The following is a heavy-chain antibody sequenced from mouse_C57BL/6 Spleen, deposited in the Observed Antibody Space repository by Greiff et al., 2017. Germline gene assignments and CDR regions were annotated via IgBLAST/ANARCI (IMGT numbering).Heavy chain of an antibody. CDR3: ARSLITTVVANYFDY. Sequence: QVQLKESGAELVRPGTSVKVSCKASGYAFTNYLIEWVKQRPGQGLEWIGVFNPGSGGTNYNEKLKGKATLTADKSSSTAYMQLSSLTSEDSAVYFCARSLITTVVANYFDYWGQGTTLTVSS. J-gene: IGHJ2*01. CDR1: GYAFTNYL. V-gene: IGHV1-54*01. D-gene: IGHD1-1*01. CDR2: FNPGSGGT.